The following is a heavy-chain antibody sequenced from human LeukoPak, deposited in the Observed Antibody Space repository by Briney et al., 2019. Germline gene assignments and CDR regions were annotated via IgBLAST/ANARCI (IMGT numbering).Heavy chain of an antibody. CDR2: IYYSGST. Sequence: SETLSLTCTVSGGSVSSGSYYWSWIRQPPGKGLEWIGYIYYSGSTNYNPSLKSRVTISVDTSKNQFSLKLSSETAADTAVYHCAREAMYSYGNNFDYWGQGTLVTVSS. CDR1: GGSVSSGSYY. V-gene: IGHV4-61*01. J-gene: IGHJ4*02. D-gene: IGHD5-18*01. CDR3: AREAMYSYGNNFDY.